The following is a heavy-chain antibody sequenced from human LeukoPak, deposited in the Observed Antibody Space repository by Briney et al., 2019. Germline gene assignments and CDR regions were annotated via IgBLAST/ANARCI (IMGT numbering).Heavy chain of an antibody. CDR3: ARRTAAAGWFDP. D-gene: IGHD6-13*01. J-gene: IGHJ5*02. CDR1: GGSVSGYY. Sequence: SETLSLTCAVSGGSVSGYYWSWIRQPPGKGLEWIGEINHSGSTNYNPSLKSRVTISVDTSKNQFSLKLSSVTAADTAVYYCARRTAAAGWFDPWGQGTLVTVSS. CDR2: INHSGST. V-gene: IGHV4-34*01.